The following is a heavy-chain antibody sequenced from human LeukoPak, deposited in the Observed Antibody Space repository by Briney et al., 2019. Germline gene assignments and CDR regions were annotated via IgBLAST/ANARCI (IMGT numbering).Heavy chain of an antibody. J-gene: IGHJ3*02. D-gene: IGHD6-19*01. V-gene: IGHV3-23*01. CDR2: ISGSSGST. CDR1: GFTFSSYA. Sequence: GGSLRLSCAASGFTFSSYAMSWVRQAPGKGLEWVSSISGSSGSTYYADSVKGRFTISRDNSKNTLYLQMISLRAEDTAVYYGAKVTSSGWYGAFDIWGQGTMVTVSS. CDR3: AKVTSSGWYGAFDI.